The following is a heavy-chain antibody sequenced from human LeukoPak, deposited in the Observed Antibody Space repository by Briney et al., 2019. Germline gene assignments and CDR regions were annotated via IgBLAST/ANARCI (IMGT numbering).Heavy chain of an antibody. CDR2: ISAYNGNT. CDR3: ARGLQYYADYYYMDV. V-gene: IGHV1-18*04. D-gene: IGHD2/OR15-2a*01. CDR1: GYTFTGYY. Sequence: ASVKVSCKASGYTFTGYYMHWVRQAPGQGLEWMGWISAYNGNTNYAQKLQGRVTMTTDTSTSTAYMELRSLRSDDTAVYYCARGLQYYADYYYMDVWGKGTTVTVSS. J-gene: IGHJ6*03.